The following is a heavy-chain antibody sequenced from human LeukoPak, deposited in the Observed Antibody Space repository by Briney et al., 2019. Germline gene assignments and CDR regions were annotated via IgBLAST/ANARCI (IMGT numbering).Heavy chain of an antibody. CDR1: GGSVSNGNYY. D-gene: IGHD6-19*01. Sequence: SETLSLTCTVSGGSVSNGNYYWAWLRQPPGTGPEWIGSIYYTGNTYYNPSLKSRVTMSVDTSKNQFSLKLSSVTAADSAVYYCARQGTSSGWYFYYFDYWGQGTLVTVSS. J-gene: IGHJ4*02. CDR3: ARQGTSSGWYFYYFDY. V-gene: IGHV4-39*01. CDR2: IYYTGNT.